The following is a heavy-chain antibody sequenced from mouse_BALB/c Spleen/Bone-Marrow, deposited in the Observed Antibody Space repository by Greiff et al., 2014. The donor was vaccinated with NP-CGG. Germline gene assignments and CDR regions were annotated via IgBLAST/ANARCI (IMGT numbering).Heavy chain of an antibody. V-gene: IGHV2-9*02. D-gene: IGHD1-2*01. CDR3: SKITAATVAIDY. J-gene: IGHJ4*01. CDR2: IWADGST. Sequence: QVQLQQSGPGLVAPSQSLSITCTVSGFSFTSYGVHWVRQPPGKGLEWLGVIWADGSTNYNSALMSRLSISKDNSKSQVFLKMNSLQTDHTAMYYSSKITAATVAIDYWGQGTSLTVSS. CDR1: GFSFTSYG.